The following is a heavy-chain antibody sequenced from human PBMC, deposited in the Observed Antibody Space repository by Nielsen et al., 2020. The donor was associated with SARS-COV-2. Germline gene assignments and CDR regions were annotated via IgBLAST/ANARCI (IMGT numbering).Heavy chain of an antibody. J-gene: IGHJ6*02. CDR2: IRSKANSYAT. D-gene: IGHD6-13*01. CDR3: TREGRQQLFYYYYYGMGV. V-gene: IGHV3-73*01. Sequence: VRQMPGKGLEWVGRIRSKANSYATAYAASVKGRFTISRDDSKNTAYLQMNSLKTEDTAVYYCTREGRQQLFYYYYYGMGVWGQGTTVTVSS.